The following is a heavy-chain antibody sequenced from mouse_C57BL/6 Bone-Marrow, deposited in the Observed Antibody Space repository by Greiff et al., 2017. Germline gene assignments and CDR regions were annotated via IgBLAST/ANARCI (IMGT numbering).Heavy chain of an antibody. J-gene: IGHJ3*01. D-gene: IGHD1-1*01. CDR1: GFTFSSYA. CDR3: AREDYGSFAWFAY. CDR2: ISDGGSYT. Sequence: DVMLVESGGGLVKPGGSLKLSCAASGFTFSSYAMSWVRQTPEKRLEWVATISDGGSYTYYPDNVKGRFTISRDNAKNNLYLQMSHLKSEDTAMYYCAREDYGSFAWFAYWGQGTLVTVSA. V-gene: IGHV5-4*01.